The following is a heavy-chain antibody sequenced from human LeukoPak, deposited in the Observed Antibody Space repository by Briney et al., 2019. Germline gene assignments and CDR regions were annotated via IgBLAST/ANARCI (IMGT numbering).Heavy chain of an antibody. D-gene: IGHD3-22*01. Sequence: GGSLRLSCAASGFTFSAYWMSWVRQAPGKGLEWVANIKQDGSDKYYVDSVKGRFTISRDNAKNSLYLQMNSLRAEDTAVYYCARVIAEYYYDSSGYYWDYFDYCGQGTLVTVSS. V-gene: IGHV3-7*03. CDR2: IKQDGSDK. CDR1: GFTFSAYW. J-gene: IGHJ4*02. CDR3: ARVIAEYYYDSSGYYWDYFDY.